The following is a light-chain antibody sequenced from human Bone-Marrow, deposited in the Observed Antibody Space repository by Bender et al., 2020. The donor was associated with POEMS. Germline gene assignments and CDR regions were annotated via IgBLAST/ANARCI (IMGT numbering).Light chain of an antibody. CDR1: ELGNKF. V-gene: IGLV3-1*01. CDR3: QAWDSSTGDVV. Sequence: SHDLTQPPSVSVSPGQAASISCSGDELGNKFSCWYQQKPGQSPVLVIYEETKRPSGIPERFSGSHSGNTATLTISETQPIDEADYYCQAWDSSTGDVVFGGGTKLTVL. J-gene: IGLJ2*01. CDR2: EET.